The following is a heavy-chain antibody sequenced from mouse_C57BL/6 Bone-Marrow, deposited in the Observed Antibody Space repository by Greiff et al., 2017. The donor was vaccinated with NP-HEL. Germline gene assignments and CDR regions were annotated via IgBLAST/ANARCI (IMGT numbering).Heavy chain of an antibody. V-gene: IGHV1-81*01. CDR1: GYTFTSYG. CDR2: IYPRSGNT. J-gene: IGHJ4*01. D-gene: IGHD1-1*01. CDR3: AREAYYYGSSSMDY. Sequence: QVQLQQSGAELARPGASVKLSCKASGYTFTSYGISWVKQRTGPGLEWIGEIYPRSGNTYYNEKFKGKATLTADKSSSTAYMELRSLTSEDSAVYFCAREAYYYGSSSMDYWGQGTSVTVSS.